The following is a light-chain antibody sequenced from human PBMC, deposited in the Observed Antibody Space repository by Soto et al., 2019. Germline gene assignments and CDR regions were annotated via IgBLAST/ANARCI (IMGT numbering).Light chain of an antibody. CDR3: QQRSNWTWT. V-gene: IGKV3-11*01. CDR1: QSVSRY. Sequence: IVLTQSPATLSLSPGERATLSCRASQSVSRYLAWYQQKPGQAPTLLISDASNSAPGIPARFSGSGSGTDVTITISSLQTEDGAVYYCQQRSNWTWTFGQGTKVDNK. CDR2: DAS. J-gene: IGKJ1*01.